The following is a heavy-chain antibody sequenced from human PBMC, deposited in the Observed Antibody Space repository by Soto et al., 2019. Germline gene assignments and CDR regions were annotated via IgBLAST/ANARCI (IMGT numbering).Heavy chain of an antibody. CDR1: GLSFGEYE. D-gene: IGHD1-26*01. V-gene: IGHV3-48*03. Sequence: GGSLRLSCAASGLSFGEYEMNWVRQAPGQGLEWVSYINQYGKITYYADSVKGRFTISRDDAKNSLFLQMDSLRAEDTALYYCARAAWSDEGWDHWGQGILVTVSS. J-gene: IGHJ4*02. CDR3: ARAAWSDEGWDH. CDR2: INQYGKIT.